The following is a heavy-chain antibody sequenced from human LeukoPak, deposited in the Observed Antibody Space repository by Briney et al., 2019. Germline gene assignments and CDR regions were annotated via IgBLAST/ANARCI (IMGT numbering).Heavy chain of an antibody. CDR3: ARRITIFGVVIYDAFDI. CDR1: GYTFTGYY. J-gene: IGHJ3*02. D-gene: IGHD3-3*01. CDR2: INPNSGGT. Sequence: EASVKVSCKASGYTFTGYYMHWVRQAPGQGLEWMGWINPNSGGTNYAQKFQGRVTMTRDTSISTAYMELSRLRSDNTAVYYCARRITIFGVVIYDAFDIWGQGTMVTVSS. V-gene: IGHV1-2*02.